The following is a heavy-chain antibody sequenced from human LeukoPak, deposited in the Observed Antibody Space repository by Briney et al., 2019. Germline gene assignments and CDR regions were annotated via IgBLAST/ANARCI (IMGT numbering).Heavy chain of an antibody. D-gene: IGHD6-19*01. V-gene: IGHV3-21*03. J-gene: IGHJ4*02. Sequence: GGALRLSLPASGWTFSRYSMNGVRQAPWKGVDGVSSISSSSSYIYYAGSVKGGLTISIDNAKNSLSLQMNRLPAEDRAVDFLSNEGIAVGRDISFDYWGQGTLVTVSS. CDR2: ISSSSSYI. CDR3: SNEGIAVGRDISFDY. CDR1: GWTFSRYS.